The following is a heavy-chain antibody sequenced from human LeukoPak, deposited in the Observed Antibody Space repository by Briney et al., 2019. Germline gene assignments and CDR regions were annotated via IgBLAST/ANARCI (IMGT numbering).Heavy chain of an antibody. CDR1: GGTFSSYA. Sequence: SVKLSCKASGGTFSSYAISWVRQAPGQGLEWMGGIIPIFGTANYAQKFQGRVTITTDESTSTAYMELSSLRSEDTAVYYCARWRFLEWGIYYYYYMDVWGKGTTVTVSS. CDR3: ARWRFLEWGIYYYYYMDV. V-gene: IGHV1-69*05. J-gene: IGHJ6*03. CDR2: IIPIFGTA. D-gene: IGHD3-3*01.